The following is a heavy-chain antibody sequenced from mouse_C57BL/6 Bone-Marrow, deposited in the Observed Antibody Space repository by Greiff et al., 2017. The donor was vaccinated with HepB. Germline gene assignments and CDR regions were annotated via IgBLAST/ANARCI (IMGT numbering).Heavy chain of an antibody. J-gene: IGHJ4*01. Sequence: VQLQQSGPELVKPGASVKISCKASGYTFTDYYMNWVKQSHGKSLEWIGDINPNNGGTSYNQKFKGKATLTVDKSSSTAYMELRSLTSEDSAVYYCARKTIVTTNYYAMDYWGQGTSVTVSS. CDR1: GYTFTDYY. CDR2: INPNNGGT. CDR3: ARKTIVTTNYYAMDY. V-gene: IGHV1-26*01. D-gene: IGHD2-5*01.